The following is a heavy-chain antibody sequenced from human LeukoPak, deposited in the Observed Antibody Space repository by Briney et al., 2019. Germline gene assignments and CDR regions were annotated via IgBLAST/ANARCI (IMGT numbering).Heavy chain of an antibody. Sequence: SETLSLTCTVSGGSMSSYYWSWVRQPPGKGLEWIEYIYYSGSTKYNAPLKSRVTMSVDTSKNQFSLKLRSVTAADTAVYYCARVETNTVWAMDYWGQGTLVTVSS. D-gene: IGHD2-21*02. CDR1: GGSMSSYY. CDR2: IYYSGST. V-gene: IGHV4-59*08. J-gene: IGHJ4*02. CDR3: ARVETNTVWAMDY.